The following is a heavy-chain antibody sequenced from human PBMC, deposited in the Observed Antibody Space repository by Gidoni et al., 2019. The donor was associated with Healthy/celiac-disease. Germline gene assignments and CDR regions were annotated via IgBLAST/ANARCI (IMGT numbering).Heavy chain of an antibody. Sequence: EVQLVESGGGLVQPGRSLRLSCAASGFTFDDYAMHWVRQAPGKGLEWVSGISWNSGSIGYADSVKGRFTISRDNAKHSLYLQMNSLRAEDTALYYCAKDRQWLVRYFDYWGQGTLVTVSS. V-gene: IGHV3-9*01. J-gene: IGHJ4*02. CDR3: AKDRQWLVRYFDY. CDR1: GFTFDDYA. CDR2: ISWNSGSI. D-gene: IGHD6-19*01.